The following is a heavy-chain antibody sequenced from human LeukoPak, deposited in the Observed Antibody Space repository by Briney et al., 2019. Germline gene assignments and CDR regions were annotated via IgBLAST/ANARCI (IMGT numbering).Heavy chain of an antibody. CDR3: AQQVGYCSSGSCYFTY. CDR1: GFSFNTYA. D-gene: IGHD2-15*01. Sequence: GGSLRLSCAASGFSFNTYAMSWVRQAPGKGLEWVSAISNTGGSTYYADSVKGRFTISRDKSRNTLSLQINSLRAVDTAVYYCAQQVGYCSSGSCYFTYWGQGTLVTVSS. V-gene: IGHV3-23*01. CDR2: ISNTGGST. J-gene: IGHJ1*01.